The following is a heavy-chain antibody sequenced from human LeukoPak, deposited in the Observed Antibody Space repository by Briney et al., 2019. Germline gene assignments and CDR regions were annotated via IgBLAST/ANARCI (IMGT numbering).Heavy chain of an antibody. CDR2: ITTSGSSQ. Sequence: GAPLILSCAASGFTSSTYEMNWVRQAPGKGVEWVSYITTSGSSQQYADSVKCRLPISKDNDKISMYLQMNSLSGDDTAVYYCARCRYTSGWLDAFDIWGQGTMVTVSS. D-gene: IGHD6-19*01. CDR3: ARCRYTSGWLDAFDI. J-gene: IGHJ3*02. CDR1: GFTSSTYE. V-gene: IGHV3-48*03.